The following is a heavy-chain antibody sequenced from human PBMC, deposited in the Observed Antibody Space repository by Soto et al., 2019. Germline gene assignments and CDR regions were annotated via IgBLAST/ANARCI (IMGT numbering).Heavy chain of an antibody. CDR1: GYSFTNYW. J-gene: IGHJ4*02. V-gene: IGHV5-51*01. CDR2: IYPGDSDT. CDR3: ARSRITGSTWSFDY. D-gene: IGHD1-20*01. Sequence: PGESLKISCKVSGYSFTNYWIGWVRQIPGKGLEWMGIIYPGDSDTRYRPSFQGQVTVSADKSISTAYLQWSSLKASDTAMYYCARSRITGSTWSFDYWGQGTLVTVSS.